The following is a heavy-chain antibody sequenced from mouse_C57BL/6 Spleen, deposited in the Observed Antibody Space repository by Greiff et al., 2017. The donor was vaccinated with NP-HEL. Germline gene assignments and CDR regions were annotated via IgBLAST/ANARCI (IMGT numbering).Heavy chain of an antibody. CDR1: GYTFTSYW. D-gene: IGHD1-1*01. CDR3: ARARYYYGSSSHFEY. J-gene: IGHJ2*01. Sequence: QVQLQQPGAELVKPGASVKLSCKASGYTFTSYWMHWVKQRPGQGLEWIGEIDPSDSYTNYNQKFKGKATLTVDTSSSTAYMQLSSLTSEDSAVDYCARARYYYGSSSHFEYWGKGTTLTVSS. CDR2: IDPSDSYT. V-gene: IGHV1-50*01.